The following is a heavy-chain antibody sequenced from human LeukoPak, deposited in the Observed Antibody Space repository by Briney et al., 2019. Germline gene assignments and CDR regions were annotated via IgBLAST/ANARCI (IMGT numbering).Heavy chain of an antibody. Sequence: ASVKVSCKASGYTFTSYYMHWVRQAPGQGLEWMGIINPSGGSTSYAQKFQGRVTMTRDMSTSTVYMELSSLRAEDMALYYCAKEQRLYDSSGYYAWYFDLWGRGTLVTVSS. J-gene: IGHJ2*01. V-gene: IGHV1-46*01. CDR2: INPSGGST. D-gene: IGHD3-22*01. CDR1: GYTFTSYY. CDR3: AKEQRLYDSSGYYAWYFDL.